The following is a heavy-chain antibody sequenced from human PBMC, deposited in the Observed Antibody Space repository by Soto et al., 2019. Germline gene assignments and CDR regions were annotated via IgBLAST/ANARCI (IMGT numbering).Heavy chain of an antibody. J-gene: IGHJ6*02. D-gene: IGHD2-2*01. CDR3: TRVLRVIVLVPAAMALYYYYGMDV. CDR1: GFTFGDYA. Sequence: GGSLRLSCTASGFTFGDYAMSWFRQAPGKGLEWVGFIRSKTYGGTTEYTASVKGRFTISRDDSKSIAYLQMNSLKTEDTALYYCTRVLRVIVLVPAAMALYYYYGMDVWGQGTTVTVSS. CDR2: IRSKTYGGTT. V-gene: IGHV3-49*01.